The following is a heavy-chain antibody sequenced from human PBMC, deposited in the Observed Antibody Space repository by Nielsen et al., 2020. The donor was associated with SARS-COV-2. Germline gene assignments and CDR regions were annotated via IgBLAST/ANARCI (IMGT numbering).Heavy chain of an antibody. CDR2: INPNSGGT. Sequence: ASVKVSCKASGYTFTGYYMHWVRQAPGQGLEWMGRINPNSGGTNYAQKFQGRVTMTRDTSISTAYMELSRLRSDDTAVYYCASGDFDWFRGFDPWGQGTLVTVSS. V-gene: IGHV1-2*06. J-gene: IGHJ5*02. CDR1: GYTFTGYY. CDR3: ASGDFDWFRGFDP. D-gene: IGHD3-9*01.